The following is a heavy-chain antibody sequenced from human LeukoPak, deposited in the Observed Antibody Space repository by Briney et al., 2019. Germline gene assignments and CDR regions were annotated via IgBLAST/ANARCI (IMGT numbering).Heavy chain of an antibody. V-gene: IGHV3-30*04. J-gene: IGHJ4*02. CDR1: GFTFSSYA. D-gene: IGHD2-21*02. CDR3: AREFLPRYCGGGCYSVAFDY. CDR2: ISYDGSNK. Sequence: PGGSLRLSCAASGFTFSSYAMHGVRQAPGKGLEWVAVISYDGSNKYYADSVKGRFTISRDNSKNTLYLQMNSLRAEDTAVYYCAREFLPRYCGGGCYSVAFDYWGQGTLVTVSS.